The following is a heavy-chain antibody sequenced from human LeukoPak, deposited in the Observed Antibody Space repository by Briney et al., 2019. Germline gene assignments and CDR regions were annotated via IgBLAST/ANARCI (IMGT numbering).Heavy chain of an antibody. J-gene: IGHJ4*02. V-gene: IGHV3-74*01. D-gene: IGHD3-9*01. CDR3: ARTMTGAFFDY. CDR2: INGDGSST. CDR1: GFTFSTYW. Sequence: GGFLRLSCAASGFTFSTYWIHWVRQAPGKGLVWVSHINGDGSSTSYADSVKGRFAISRNNAKNTLYLQMNSLRAEDTAVYYCARTMTGAFFDYWGQGALVTVSS.